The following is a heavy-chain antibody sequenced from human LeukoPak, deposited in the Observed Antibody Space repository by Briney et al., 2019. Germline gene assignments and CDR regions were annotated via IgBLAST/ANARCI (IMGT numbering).Heavy chain of an antibody. D-gene: IGHD3-16*01. CDR1: GGSTSSDY. CDR3: ASLKLGAYFDL. J-gene: IGHJ2*01. Sequence: SETLSLTCTVSGGSTSSDYWSWIRQSPGKGLEWVGYVYNSGDTGKNPSLKSRVTILLDTSKNQCSLKLTSVSAAGTAVYYCASLKLGAYFDLWGRGTLVTVSS. CDR2: VYNSGDT. V-gene: IGHV4-59*08.